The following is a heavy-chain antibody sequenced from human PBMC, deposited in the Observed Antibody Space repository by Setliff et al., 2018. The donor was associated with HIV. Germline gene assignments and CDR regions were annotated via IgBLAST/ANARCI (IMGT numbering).Heavy chain of an antibody. CDR2: IYYNGIT. CDR3: ARRISHSSFPSFDS. D-gene: IGHD2-15*01. J-gene: IGHJ4*02. V-gene: IGHV4-39*01. CDR1: GGSIGTTTYY. Sequence: SETLSLTCAVSGGSIGTTTYYWGWIRQPPGKGLEWIGSIYYNGITYYNPSLKGRFTISVDTSKNQFSLKVTSVTAADTAVYYCARRISHSSFPSFDSWGQGTLVTVSS.